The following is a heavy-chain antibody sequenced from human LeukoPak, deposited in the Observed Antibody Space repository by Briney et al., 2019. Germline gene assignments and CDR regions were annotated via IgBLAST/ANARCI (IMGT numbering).Heavy chain of an antibody. V-gene: IGHV3-20*01. D-gene: IGHD6-19*01. CDR3: ARNAVAGTFYYYMDV. CDR2: INWNGGST. CDR1: GFTFDDYG. Sequence: GGSLRLSCAASGFTFDDYGMSWVRQAPGKGLERVSGINWNGGSTGYADSVKGRFTISRDNAKNSLYLQMNSLRAEDTALYHCARNAVAGTFYYYMDVWGKGTTVTVSS. J-gene: IGHJ6*03.